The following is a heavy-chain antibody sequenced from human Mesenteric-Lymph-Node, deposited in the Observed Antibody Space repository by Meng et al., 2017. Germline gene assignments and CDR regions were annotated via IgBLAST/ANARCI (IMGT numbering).Heavy chain of an antibody. J-gene: IGHJ3*02. Sequence: GESLKISCAASGFTFSTYAMAWVRQAPGKGLEWVSSLSDRGDTTKYADSVKGRFTISRDNSKNTMFLQMNSLRVDDTAIYFCAKAFNPLTSSWFLAFDIWGQGTMVTVSS. CDR2: LSDRGDTT. D-gene: IGHD6-13*01. CDR1: GFTFSTYA. V-gene: IGHV3-23*01. CDR3: AKAFNPLTSSWFLAFDI.